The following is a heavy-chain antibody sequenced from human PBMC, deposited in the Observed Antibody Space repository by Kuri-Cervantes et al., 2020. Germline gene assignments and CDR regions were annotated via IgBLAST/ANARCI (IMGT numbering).Heavy chain of an antibody. D-gene: IGHD6-13*01. CDR1: GFTFSSYD. J-gene: IGHJ6*02. Sequence: GGSLRLSCAASGFTFSSYDMHWVRQATGKGLEWVSAIGTAGDTYYPGSVKGRFTISRDNSQNTLYLQMSSLRAEDTAVHYCARGMSSSWYYGMDVWGQGTTVTVSS. CDR3: ARGMSSSWYYGMDV. CDR2: IGTAGDT. V-gene: IGHV3-13*01.